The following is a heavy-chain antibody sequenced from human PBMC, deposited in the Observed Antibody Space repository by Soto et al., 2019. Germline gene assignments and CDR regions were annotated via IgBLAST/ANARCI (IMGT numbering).Heavy chain of an antibody. CDR3: ARDVVAATWGIYYYYGMDV. J-gene: IGHJ6*02. CDR2: ISYDGSNK. V-gene: IGHV3-30-3*01. Sequence: QVQLVESGGGVVQPGRSLRLSCAASGFTFSSYAMHWVRQAPGKGLEWVAVISYDGSNKYYADSVKGRFTISRDNSKNTRYLQMNSLRAEDTAVYYCARDVVAATWGIYYYYGMDVWGQGTTVTVSS. D-gene: IGHD2-15*01. CDR1: GFTFSSYA.